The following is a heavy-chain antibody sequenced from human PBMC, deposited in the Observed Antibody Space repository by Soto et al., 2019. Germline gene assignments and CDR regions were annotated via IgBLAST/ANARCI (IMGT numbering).Heavy chain of an antibody. CDR2: INHGGST. J-gene: IGHJ4*02. CDR3: ARERAYGSGSYWFDY. CDR1: GGSFSGYY. D-gene: IGHD3-10*01. Sequence: SETLSLTCAVYGGSFSGYYWSWIRQPPGKGLEWIGEINHGGSTNYNPSLKSRVTISVDTSKNQFSLKLGSVTAADTAVYYCARERAYGSGSYWFDYWGQGTLVTVS. V-gene: IGHV4-34*01.